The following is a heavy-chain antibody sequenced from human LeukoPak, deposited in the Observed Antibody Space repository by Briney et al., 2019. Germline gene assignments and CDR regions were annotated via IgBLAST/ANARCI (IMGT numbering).Heavy chain of an antibody. CDR1: GYTFTSYG. Sequence: ASVKVSCKASGYTFTSYGISWVRQAPGQGLEWMGWISAYNGNTNYAQKLQGRVTMTTDTSTSTAYMELRSLRSDDTAVYYCARRYCSGGGCYSSYYYYYMDVWGKGTTVTVSS. J-gene: IGHJ6*03. CDR2: ISAYNGNT. V-gene: IGHV1-18*01. CDR3: ARRYCSGGGCYSSYYYYYMDV. D-gene: IGHD2-15*01.